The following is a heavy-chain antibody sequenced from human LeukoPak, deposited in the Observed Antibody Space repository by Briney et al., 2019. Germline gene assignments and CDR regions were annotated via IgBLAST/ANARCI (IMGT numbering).Heavy chain of an antibody. D-gene: IGHD3-10*01. V-gene: IGHV1-8*01. CDR1: GYTFTSYD. CDR2: MNPGSGNT. CDR3: AVPTYYYSSGSFAY. Sequence: ASVKLSCKASGYTFTSYDFNWVRQPTGQGPEWMGWMNPGSGNTGYAQRFQGRVIMTRDTSITTAYFELSSLTSEDSAVYYCAVPTYYYSSGSFAYWRQGTLVTVSS. J-gene: IGHJ4*02.